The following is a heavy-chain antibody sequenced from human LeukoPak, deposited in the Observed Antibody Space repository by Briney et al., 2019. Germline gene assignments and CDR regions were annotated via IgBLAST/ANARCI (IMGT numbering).Heavy chain of an antibody. CDR1: GFTVSSNY. CDR3: AKDWVLRYFDWFPDAFDI. J-gene: IGHJ3*02. V-gene: IGHV3-53*01. Sequence: GGSLRLSCAASGFTVSSNYMSWVRQAPGKGLEWVSVIYSGGSTYYADSVKGRFTISRDNSKNTLYLQMNGLRAEDTAAYYCAKDWVLRYFDWFPDAFDIWGQGTMVTVSS. CDR2: IYSGGST. D-gene: IGHD3-9*01.